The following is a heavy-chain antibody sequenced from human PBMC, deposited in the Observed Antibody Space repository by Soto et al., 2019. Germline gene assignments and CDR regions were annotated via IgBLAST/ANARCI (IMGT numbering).Heavy chain of an antibody. V-gene: IGHV5-10-1*01. CDR3: ARHAQQWLVQRDYGMDV. Sequence: GESLKISCKGSGYSFTSYWTSWVRQMPGKGLEWMGRIDPSDSYTNYSPSFQGHVTISADKSISTAYLQWSSLKASDTAMYYCARHAQQWLVQRDYGMDVWGQGTTVTVS. CDR2: IDPSDSYT. D-gene: IGHD6-19*01. CDR1: GYSFTSYW. J-gene: IGHJ6*02.